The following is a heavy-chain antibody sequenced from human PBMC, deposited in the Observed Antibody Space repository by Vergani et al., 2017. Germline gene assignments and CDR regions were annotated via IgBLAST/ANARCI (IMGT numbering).Heavy chain of an antibody. V-gene: IGHV4-61*02. CDR1: GGSVRTSIGYY. D-gene: IGHD6-13*01. CDR2: IFSSGTT. J-gene: IGHJ4*02. CDR3: ARESRAEGGSGPDK. Sequence: QVQLQESGPGLVTPSQTLSLSCTVSGGSVRTSIGYYWPWIRQPAGKTLEWIGEIFSSGTTNYNPSFKNRVTMSVYTSKNQFSLKLNSVTAADPAVYYFARESRAEGGSGPDKWGQGTLVTVSS.